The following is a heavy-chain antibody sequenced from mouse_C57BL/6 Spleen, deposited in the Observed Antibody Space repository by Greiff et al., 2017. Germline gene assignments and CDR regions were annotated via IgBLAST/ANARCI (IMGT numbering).Heavy chain of an antibody. CDR1: GYTFTSYW. V-gene: IGHV1-53*01. CDR3: ARLMVTTVYYYAMDY. CDR2: INPSNGGT. Sequence: QVQLQQPGTELVKPGASVKLSCKASGYTFTSYWMHWVKQRPGQGLEWIGNINPSNGGTNYNEKFKSKATLTVDKSSSTAYMQLSSLTSEDSAVYYCARLMVTTVYYYAMDYWGQGTSVTVSS. D-gene: IGHD2-2*01. J-gene: IGHJ4*01.